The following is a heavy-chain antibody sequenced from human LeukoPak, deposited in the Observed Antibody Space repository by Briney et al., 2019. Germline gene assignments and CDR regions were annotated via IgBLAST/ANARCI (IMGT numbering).Heavy chain of an antibody. V-gene: IGHV4-59*01. Sequence: SETLSLTCTVSGGSISNYYWSWIRQPSGKGLEWIGYIYYTGSTKYNPSLKSRVTLSVDSSKTQFSLKLNSVTAADTAVYYCAKSPSWGSGLDAFDIWGQGTMVTVSS. CDR2: IYYTGST. J-gene: IGHJ3*02. CDR1: GGSISNYY. CDR3: AKSPSWGSGLDAFDI. D-gene: IGHD7-27*01.